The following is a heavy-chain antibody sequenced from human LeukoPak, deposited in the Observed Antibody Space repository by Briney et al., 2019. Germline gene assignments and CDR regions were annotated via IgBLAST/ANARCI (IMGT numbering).Heavy chain of an antibody. V-gene: IGHV1-2*06. Sequence: ASVKVSCKASGYTFTGYYMHWVRQAPGQGLEWMRRINPNSGGTNYAQKFQGRVTMTRDTSISTAYMELSRLRSDDTAVYYCASAKYYDSSGYLAGCFDYWGQGTLVTVSS. CDR2: INPNSGGT. J-gene: IGHJ4*02. D-gene: IGHD3-22*01. CDR1: GYTFTGYY. CDR3: ASAKYYDSSGYLAGCFDY.